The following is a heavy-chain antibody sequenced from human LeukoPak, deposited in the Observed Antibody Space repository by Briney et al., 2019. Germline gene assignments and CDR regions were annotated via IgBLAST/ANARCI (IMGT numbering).Heavy chain of an antibody. CDR2: ISGSGDNT. V-gene: IGHV3-23*01. D-gene: IGHD2-15*01. J-gene: IGHJ4*02. Sequence: GGSLRLSCAASGFTFSSYAMSWVRQAPGKGLEWVSGISGSGDNTYYADSVKGRFTISRDNAKNSVYLQMNSLRAEDTAVYYCAREGDYYCSGGSCYDYWGQGTLVTVSS. CDR3: AREGDYYCSGGSCYDY. CDR1: GFTFSSYA.